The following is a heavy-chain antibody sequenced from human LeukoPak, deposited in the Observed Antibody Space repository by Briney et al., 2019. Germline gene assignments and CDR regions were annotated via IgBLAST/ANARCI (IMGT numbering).Heavy chain of an antibody. Sequence: GASVKVSCKASGYTFTSYDINWVRQATGQGLEWMGWMNPNSGNTGYAQKFQGRVTMTRDTSISTAYMELSRLRSDDTAVYYCARKGRDLYFPSYYYYYMDVWGKGTTVTISS. CDR2: MNPNSGNT. CDR3: ARKGRDLYFPSYYYYYMDV. J-gene: IGHJ6*03. CDR1: GYTFTSYD. V-gene: IGHV1-8*01. D-gene: IGHD2-2*02.